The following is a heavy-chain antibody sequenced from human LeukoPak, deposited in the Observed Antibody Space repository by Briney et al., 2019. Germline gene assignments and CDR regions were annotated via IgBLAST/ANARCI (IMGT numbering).Heavy chain of an antibody. J-gene: IGHJ3*02. V-gene: IGHV4-39*07. D-gene: IGHD3-3*01. Sequence: SETLSLTCTVSGDSISSSSSYWGWIRQPPGEGLEWIGSIYYSGSTYYNTSLKSRVTISVDTSKNQFSLKLSSVTAADTAVYYCARGSPTYYDFWSGYSGGDAFDIWGQGTMVTVSS. CDR1: GDSISSSSSY. CDR2: IYYSGST. CDR3: ARGSPTYYDFWSGYSGGDAFDI.